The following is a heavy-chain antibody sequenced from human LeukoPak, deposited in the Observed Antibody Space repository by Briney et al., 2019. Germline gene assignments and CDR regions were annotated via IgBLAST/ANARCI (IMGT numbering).Heavy chain of an antibody. Sequence: PGGSLRLSCAASGFTFSSYSMNWVRQAPGKGLEWVSKITSSSSTAFYADSVKGRFTISRDNAKNSLYLQMNSLRAEDTAVYYCARVGYSSSWYGAFDIWGQGTMVTVSS. CDR2: ITSSSSTA. CDR3: ARVGYSSSWYGAFDI. V-gene: IGHV3-48*01. D-gene: IGHD6-13*01. J-gene: IGHJ3*02. CDR1: GFTFSSYS.